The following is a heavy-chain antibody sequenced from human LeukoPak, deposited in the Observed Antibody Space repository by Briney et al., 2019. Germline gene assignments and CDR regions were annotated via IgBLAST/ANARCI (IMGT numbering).Heavy chain of an antibody. CDR2: ISGSGGST. CDR1: GFTFSSYA. D-gene: IGHD2-21*01. J-gene: IGHJ5*02. Sequence: GGSLRLSCAASGFTFSSYAMSWVRQAPGKGLEWVSAISGSGGSTYYADSVKGRFTTSRDNSKNTLYLQMNSLRAEDTAVYYCAKDRPRPMSPIWWFDPWGQGTLVTVSS. CDR3: AKDRPRPMSPIWWFDP. V-gene: IGHV3-23*01.